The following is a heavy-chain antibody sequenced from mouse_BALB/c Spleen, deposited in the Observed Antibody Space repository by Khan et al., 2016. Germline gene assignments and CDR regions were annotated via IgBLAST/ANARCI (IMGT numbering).Heavy chain of an antibody. V-gene: IGHV3-1*02. D-gene: IGHD3-1*01. Sequence: EVQLQESGPDLVKPSQSVSLTCTVTGHSITSHYSWHWIRHFPGNKVEWMGYIHYSGSTDYNPSLKSRTSITRDQSKNQFFLQLNSVSSEATASYFCAGSSSGYWYYFDYWGQGTTLPVSS. CDR1: GHSITSHYS. CDR2: IHYSGST. J-gene: IGHJ2*01. CDR3: AGSSSGYWYYFDY.